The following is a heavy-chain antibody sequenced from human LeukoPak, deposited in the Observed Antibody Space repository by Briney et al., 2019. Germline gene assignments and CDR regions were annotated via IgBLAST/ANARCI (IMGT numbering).Heavy chain of an antibody. CDR1: GLTFGHVA. V-gene: IGHV3-30-3*01. D-gene: IGHD3-9*01. J-gene: IGHJ4*02. Sequence: GGPLRLSCVGSGLTFGHVALHWVRQAPGKGLEWVAVTSYNGSVNFYADSVRGRFTISRDNSKNTLFLPMSSLRVEDTAVYYCARMALLTGGIPSGFIYWGQGTLVTVSS. CDR2: TSYNGSVN. CDR3: ARMALLTGGIPSGFIY.